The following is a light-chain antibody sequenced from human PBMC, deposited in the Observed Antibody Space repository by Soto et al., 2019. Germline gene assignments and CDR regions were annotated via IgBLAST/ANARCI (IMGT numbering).Light chain of an antibody. CDR1: SSDVGTYNY. J-gene: IGLJ1*01. CDR2: EVS. Sequence: QSALTQPASVSGSPGQSITISCTGTSSDVGTYNYVSWNQQHPGKAPKLMIYEVSNRPSGVSNRFSGSKSGNTASLTISGLQAEDEADYYCSSYTSSSTYVFGPGTKVTVL. CDR3: SSYTSSSTYV. V-gene: IGLV2-14*01.